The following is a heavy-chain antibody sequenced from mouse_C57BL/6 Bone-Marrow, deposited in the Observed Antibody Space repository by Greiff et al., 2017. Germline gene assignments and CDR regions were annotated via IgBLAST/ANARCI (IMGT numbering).Heavy chain of an antibody. CDR2: IDPENGDT. Sequence: VQLQQSGAELVRPGASVKLSCTASGFNIKDDYMHWVKQRPEQGLEWIGWIDPENGDTEYASKFQGKATITANPSSNTAYLQLSSLTSEDTAVYYGTTIGYDPSWYFDVWGTGTTVTVSS. CDR3: TTIGYDPSWYFDV. D-gene: IGHD2-2*01. CDR1: GFNIKDDY. V-gene: IGHV14-4*01. J-gene: IGHJ1*03.